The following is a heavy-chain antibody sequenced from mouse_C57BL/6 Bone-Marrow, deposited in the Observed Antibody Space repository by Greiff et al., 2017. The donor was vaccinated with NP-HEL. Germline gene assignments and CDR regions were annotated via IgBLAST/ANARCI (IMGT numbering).Heavy chain of an antibody. CDR3: ATITTVEIDY. D-gene: IGHD1-1*01. CDR2: INPNNGGT. CDR1: GYTFTDYN. J-gene: IGHJ2*01. V-gene: IGHV1-22*01. Sequence: EVQLQQSGPELVKPGASVKMSCKASGYTFTDYNMHWVKQSHGKSLEWIGYINPNNGGTSYNQKFKGKATLTVNKSSSTAYMELRSLTSEDSAVYYCATITTVEIDYWGQGTTLTVSS.